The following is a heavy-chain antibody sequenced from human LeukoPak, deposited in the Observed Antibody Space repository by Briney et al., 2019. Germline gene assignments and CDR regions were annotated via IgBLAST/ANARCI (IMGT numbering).Heavy chain of an antibody. V-gene: IGHV3-53*01. Sequence: GGSLRLSCAASGFTVSSNYMSWVRQAPGKGLEWVSVIYSGGSTYYADSVKGRFTISRDNSKNTLYLQMNSLRAEDTAVYYCATGLSSGWYSLDYWGQGTLVTVSS. J-gene: IGHJ4*02. CDR2: IYSGGST. D-gene: IGHD6-19*01. CDR3: ATGLSSGWYSLDY. CDR1: GFTVSSNY.